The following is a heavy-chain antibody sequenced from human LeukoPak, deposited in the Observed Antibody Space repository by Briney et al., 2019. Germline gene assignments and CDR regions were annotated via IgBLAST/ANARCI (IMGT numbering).Heavy chain of an antibody. V-gene: IGHV4-61*02. CDR1: GGSVSRGSYF. CDR2: ISTSGDT. CDR3: VRAPKIYYDSSGYYYMDV. J-gene: IGHJ6*03. D-gene: IGHD3-22*01. Sequence: PSETLSLTCTVSGGSVSRGSYFWSWIRQPAGKGLEWIGRISTSGDTNYSPSLKSRVTISVDTSKNQFSLKLSSVTAADTAVYYCVRAPKIYYDSSGYYYMDVWGKGTTVTISS.